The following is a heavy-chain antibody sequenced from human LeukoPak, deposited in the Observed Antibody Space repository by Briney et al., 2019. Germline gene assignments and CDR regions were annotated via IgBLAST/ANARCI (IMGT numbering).Heavy chain of an antibody. CDR1: GYTLTGYY. CDR2: INPSSGGT. J-gene: IGHJ4*02. CDR3: TSSSGMSPK. Sequence: ASVKVSCKASGYTLTGYYIHWVRQAPGQGLEWMGRINPSSGGTNFAQKFQGRVTMTRDTPISTAYMELSRLRSDDTAVYYCTSSSGMSPKWGQGTLVTVSS. V-gene: IGHV1-2*06. D-gene: IGHD1-1*01.